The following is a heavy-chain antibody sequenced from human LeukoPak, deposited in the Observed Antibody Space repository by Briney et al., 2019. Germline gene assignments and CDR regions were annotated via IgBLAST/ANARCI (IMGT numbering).Heavy chain of an antibody. CDR1: GGSISSGDYY. CDR3: ARGNYGSGSELTFGYWFDP. V-gene: IGHV4-30-4*08. D-gene: IGHD3-10*01. J-gene: IGHJ5*02. CDR2: IYYSGST. Sequence: SETLSLTCTVSGGSISSGDYYWSWIRQPPGKGLECIGYIYYSGSTYYNPSLKSRVTISVDTSKNQFSLKLSSVTAADTAVYYCARGNYGSGSELTFGYWFDPWGQGTLVTVSS.